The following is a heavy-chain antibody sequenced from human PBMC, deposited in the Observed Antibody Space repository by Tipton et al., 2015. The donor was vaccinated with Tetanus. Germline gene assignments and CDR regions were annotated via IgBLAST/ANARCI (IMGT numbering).Heavy chain of an antibody. CDR1: GGSISNSEYY. CDR3: ARTSGYLYSSY. V-gene: IGHV4-39*07. D-gene: IGHD3-3*01. J-gene: IGHJ1*01. Sequence: TLSLTCSLSGGSISNSEYYWAWIRQPPGKGLEWIGSVFDSGTSYYNPSLKSRVTISVDTSKNQLSLKLSSVTSADTAVYYCARTSGYLYSSYWGQGTLVTVSS. CDR2: VFDSGTS.